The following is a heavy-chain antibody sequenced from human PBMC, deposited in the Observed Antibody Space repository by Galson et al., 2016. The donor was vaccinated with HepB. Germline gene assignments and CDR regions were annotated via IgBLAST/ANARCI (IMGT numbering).Heavy chain of an antibody. Sequence: SVKVSCKASGGTFGTYGISWVRQAPGQGLEWMGGIIPILGTGNYAQRFQGRVTITADESTSTAYIELSSLRSEDTAVYYCARVMDSSGFYGIGAFDIWGQGTLVSVSS. J-gene: IGHJ3*02. CDR3: ARVMDSSGFYGIGAFDI. CDR2: IIPILGTG. V-gene: IGHV1-69*13. D-gene: IGHD3-22*01. CDR1: GGTFGTYG.